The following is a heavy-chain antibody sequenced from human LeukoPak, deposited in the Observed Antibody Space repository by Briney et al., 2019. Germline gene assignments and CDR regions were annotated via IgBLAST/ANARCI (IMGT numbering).Heavy chain of an antibody. J-gene: IGHJ4*02. V-gene: IGHV4-39*01. D-gene: IGHD3-9*01. CDR2: IYYSGSN. CDR3: ARQFADILTGYPIDY. CDR1: GGSISSSSYY. Sequence: SETLSLTCTVSGGSISSSSYYWGWIRQPPGKGLEWIGSIYYSGSNYYNPSLKSRVTISVDTSKNQFSLKLSSVTAADTAVYYCARQFADILTGYPIDYWGQGTLVTVSS.